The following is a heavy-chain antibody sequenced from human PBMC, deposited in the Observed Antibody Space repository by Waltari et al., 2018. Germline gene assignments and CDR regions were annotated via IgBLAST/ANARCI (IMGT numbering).Heavy chain of an antibody. J-gene: IGHJ5*02. Sequence: QLQLQESGPTLVKPSETLSLTCTVSGGSISRSSYYWGWIRQSPGKGLEWIGSIYYSGTTYYNPTLESRVTISGDTSKNQFSLKLSSVTAADMAVYYCVRHWKRNGYRFDPWGQGTLVTVSS. CDR3: VRHWKRNGYRFDP. V-gene: IGHV4-39*01. CDR2: IYYSGTT. D-gene: IGHD5-12*01. CDR1: GGSISRSSYY.